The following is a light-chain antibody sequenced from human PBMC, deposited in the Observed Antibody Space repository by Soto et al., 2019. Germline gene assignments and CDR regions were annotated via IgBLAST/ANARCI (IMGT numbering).Light chain of an antibody. CDR1: SSDVGGYNY. V-gene: IGLV2-14*01. Sequence: QSALTQPASVSGSPGQSITLSCTGTSSDVGGYNYVSWYQQHPGKAPQLMIYDVSNRPSGVSNRFSGSKSGNTASLTISGLQAEDEADYYCSSYTTSGSLVFGGGTKLTVL. CDR2: DVS. J-gene: IGLJ2*01. CDR3: SSYTTSGSLV.